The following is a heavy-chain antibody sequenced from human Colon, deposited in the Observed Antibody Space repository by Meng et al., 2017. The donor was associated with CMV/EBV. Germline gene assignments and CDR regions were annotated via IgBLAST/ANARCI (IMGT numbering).Heavy chain of an antibody. CDR1: GFTFDDYT. V-gene: IGHV3-43*01. CDR2: INWDGSSK. Sequence: GGSLRLSCAASGFTFDDYTMNWVRQAPGKGLEWVAVINWDGSSKTYADSVRGRFTVSRDNSNNSLVLQLNSLRTEDTALYFCAKGTAATTVPDFDYWGQGTLVTVSS. D-gene: IGHD4-17*01. J-gene: IGHJ4*02. CDR3: AKGTAATTVPDFDY.